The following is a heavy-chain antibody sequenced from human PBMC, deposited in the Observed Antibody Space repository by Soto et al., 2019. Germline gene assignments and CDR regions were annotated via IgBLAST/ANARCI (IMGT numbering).Heavy chain of an antibody. Sequence: EVQLVESGGGLVQPGGSLRLSCAASGFTFSSYWMHWVRQAPGKGLVWVSRIKSDGSGAIYADSVKGRFTVSRDNAKNTLYLLMNSLSTEDTAVYYCARGDGDYHDGNGSLGRQWGQGTRVTVSS. D-gene: IGHD3-22*01. CDR1: GFTFSSYW. CDR2: IKSDGSGA. J-gene: IGHJ4*02. CDR3: ARGDGDYHDGNGSLGRQ. V-gene: IGHV3-74*01.